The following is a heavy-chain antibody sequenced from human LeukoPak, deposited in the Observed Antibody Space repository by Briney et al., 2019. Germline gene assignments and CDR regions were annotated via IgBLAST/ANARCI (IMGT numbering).Heavy chain of an antibody. Sequence: ASVKVSCTASGYTFTGYYMHWVRQAPGQGLEWMGWINPNSGGTNYAQKFQGRVTMTRDTSISTAYMELSRLRSDDTAVYYCASDFWSGLHNWFDPWGQGTLVTVSS. V-gene: IGHV1-2*02. CDR2: INPNSGGT. CDR3: ASDFWSGLHNWFDP. CDR1: GYTFTGYY. J-gene: IGHJ5*02. D-gene: IGHD3-3*01.